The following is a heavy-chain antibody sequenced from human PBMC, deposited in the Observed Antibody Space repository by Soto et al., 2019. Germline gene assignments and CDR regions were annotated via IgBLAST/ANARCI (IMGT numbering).Heavy chain of an antibody. CDR1: GFNFGFYA. Sequence: VQLVESGGGVVQPGRSLRLSCAASGFNFGFYAMHWVRQAPGKGLEWVAVISYDGSNHYHADSVKGRFTISRDNSRNTLYLQMNSLRPEDTAIYFCARDPVTKYYGSGSKFDFWGQGTLVIVSS. CDR3: ARDPVTKYYGSGSKFDF. D-gene: IGHD3-10*01. CDR2: ISYDGSNH. V-gene: IGHV3-30-3*01. J-gene: IGHJ4*02.